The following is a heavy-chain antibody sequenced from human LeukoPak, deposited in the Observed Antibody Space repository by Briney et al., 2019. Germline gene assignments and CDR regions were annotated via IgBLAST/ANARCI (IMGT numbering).Heavy chain of an antibody. CDR1: GYTFTSYD. Sequence: ASVKVSCKASGYTFTSYDFNWVRQATGQGLEWVGWMNPNSGNTGYAQKFQGRVTMTRNNSISTAYMELSSLRSEDTAVYYCARTSARGYSYGYKGYGYWGQGTLVTVSS. J-gene: IGHJ4*02. CDR3: ARTSARGYSYGYKGYGY. CDR2: MNPNSGNT. D-gene: IGHD5-18*01. V-gene: IGHV1-8*01.